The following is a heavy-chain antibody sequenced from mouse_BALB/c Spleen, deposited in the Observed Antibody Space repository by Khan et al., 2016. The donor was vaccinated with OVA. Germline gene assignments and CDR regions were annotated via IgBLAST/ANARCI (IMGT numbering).Heavy chain of an antibody. Sequence: EVQLQESGPSLVKPSQTLSLTCSVTGDSITSGYWNWIRKFPGINLEYMGYITYSNNTYYNPSLKSRISITRDPSKNQYYLHLNSVTIEDIATYYCARSSYRSVGYWGQGASVTVSS. CDR2: ITYSNNT. CDR1: GDSITSGY. J-gene: IGHJ4*01. CDR3: ARSSYRSVGY. V-gene: IGHV3-8*02. D-gene: IGHD3-3*01.